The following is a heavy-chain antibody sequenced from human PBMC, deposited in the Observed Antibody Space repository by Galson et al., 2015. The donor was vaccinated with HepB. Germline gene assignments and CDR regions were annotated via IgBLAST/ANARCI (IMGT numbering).Heavy chain of an antibody. CDR1: GFTFSSYG. Sequence: SLRLSCAASGFTFSSYGMHWVRQAPGKGLEWVAFISYDGSNKYYADSVKGRFTISRDNSKNTLYLQMNSLRAEDTAVYYCAKENFLGDASQYSSSSSNAFDIWGQGTMVTVSS. CDR3: AKENFLGDASQYSSSSSNAFDI. CDR2: ISYDGSNK. V-gene: IGHV3-30*18. D-gene: IGHD6-6*01. J-gene: IGHJ3*02.